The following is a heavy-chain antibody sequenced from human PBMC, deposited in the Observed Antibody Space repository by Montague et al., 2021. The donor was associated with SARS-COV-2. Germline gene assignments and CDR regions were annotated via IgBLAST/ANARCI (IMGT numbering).Heavy chain of an antibody. CDR3: ARDYGDYSYYYGLDV. V-gene: IGHV4-61*02. CDR1: GGSIRSGSYY. D-gene: IGHD4-17*01. Sequence: TRSLTCTVSGGSIRSGSYYWGWIRQPAGKGLEWIGRMYSSGSTNYNPSLKSRVTMSVDTSKNQFSLKVSSVTAADTAVYYCARDYGDYSYYYGLDVWGQGTTVTVSS. J-gene: IGHJ6*02. CDR2: MYSSGST.